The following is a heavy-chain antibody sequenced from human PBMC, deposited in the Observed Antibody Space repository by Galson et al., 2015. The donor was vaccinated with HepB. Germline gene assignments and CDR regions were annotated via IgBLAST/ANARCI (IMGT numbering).Heavy chain of an antibody. J-gene: IGHJ6*03. Sequence: SVKVSCKASGGTFSTYAISWVRQAPGQGLEWMGGIIPIFGTANYAQKFQGRVTITADDSTSTAYMELSSLRSEDTAVYYCASSPFGVPEYYYYYYIDVWGKGTTVTVSS. CDR2: IIPIFGTA. D-gene: IGHD3-3*01. V-gene: IGHV1-69*13. CDR1: GGTFSTYA. CDR3: ASSPFGVPEYYYYYYIDV.